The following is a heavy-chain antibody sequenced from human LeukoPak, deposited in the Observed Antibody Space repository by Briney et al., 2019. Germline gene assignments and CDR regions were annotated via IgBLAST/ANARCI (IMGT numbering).Heavy chain of an antibody. J-gene: IGHJ5*02. CDR1: GFTFTSYV. D-gene: IGHD6-13*01. V-gene: IGHV3-30*03. Sequence: GGSLRLSCAASGFTFTSYVTHWVRQAPGKGLQRGALISYDGSNKYTADSVKGRFTISRDNSKNTLYLQMNSLRAEDTAVYYCARPRGAAAGTFGFDPWGQGTLVTVSS. CDR2: ISYDGSNK. CDR3: ARPRGAAAGTFGFDP.